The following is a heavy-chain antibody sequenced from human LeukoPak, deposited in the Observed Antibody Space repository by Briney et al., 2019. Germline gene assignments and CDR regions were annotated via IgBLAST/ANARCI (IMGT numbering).Heavy chain of an antibody. D-gene: IGHD3-22*01. CDR1: GFTFSSYA. J-gene: IGHJ4*02. CDR3: ARDSQSSGYLDY. CDR2: ISYDGSNK. Sequence: HPGGSLRLSCAASGFTFSSYAMHWVRQAPGKGLEWVAVISYDGSNKYYADSVKGRFTISRDNSKNTLYLQMNSLRAEDTAVYYCARDSQSSGYLDYWGQGTLVTVSS. V-gene: IGHV3-30-3*01.